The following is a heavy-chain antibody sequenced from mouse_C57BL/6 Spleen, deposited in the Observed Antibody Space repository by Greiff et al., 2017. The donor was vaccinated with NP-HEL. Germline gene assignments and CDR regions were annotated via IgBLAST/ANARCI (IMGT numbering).Heavy chain of an antibody. CDR1: GYTFTSYG. V-gene: IGHV1-81*01. Sequence: VQRVESGAELARPGASVKLSCKASGYTFTSYGISWVKQRTGQGLEWIGEIYPRSGNTYYNEKFKGKATLTADKSSSTAYMELRSLTSEDSAVYFCARHHSSGYAMDYWGQGTSVTVSS. J-gene: IGHJ4*01. CDR2: IYPRSGNT. CDR3: ARHHSSGYAMDY. D-gene: IGHD3-2*02.